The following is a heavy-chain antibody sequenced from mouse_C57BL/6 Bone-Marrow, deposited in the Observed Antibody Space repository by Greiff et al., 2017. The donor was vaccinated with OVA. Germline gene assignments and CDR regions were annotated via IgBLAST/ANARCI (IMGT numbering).Heavy chain of an antibody. J-gene: IGHJ3*01. V-gene: IGHV2-9-1*01. CDR3: AGEYGYSGWFAY. Sequence: VKLMESGPGLVAPSQSLSITCTVSGFSLTSYAISWVRQPPGQGLEWLGVIWTGGGTNYNSALKYRLSISNDNSKSQVFLKMKSLRPDDTARYYCAGEYGYSGWFAYWGQGTLVTVSA. CDR2: IWTGGGT. CDR1: GFSLTSYA. D-gene: IGHD2-10*02.